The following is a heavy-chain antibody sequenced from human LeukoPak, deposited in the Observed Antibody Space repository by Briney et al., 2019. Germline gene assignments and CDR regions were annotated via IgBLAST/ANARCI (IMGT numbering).Heavy chain of an antibody. V-gene: IGHV3-15*01. CDR3: TTDRYDY. Sequence: GGSLRLSCAASGFTFSNAWMVWVRQAPGKGLEWVGRIKRKTEGVTTDYAAPVKGRFTISRDDSKNTLYLPLNSLKIEDTAVYYCTTDRYDYWGQGTLVTVSS. CDR2: IKRKTEGVTT. J-gene: IGHJ4*02. CDR1: GFTFSNAW. D-gene: IGHD1-26*01.